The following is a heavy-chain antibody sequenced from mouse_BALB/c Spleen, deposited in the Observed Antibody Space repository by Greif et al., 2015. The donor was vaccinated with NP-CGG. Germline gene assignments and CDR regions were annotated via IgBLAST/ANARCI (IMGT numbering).Heavy chain of an antibody. V-gene: IGHV1-84*02. D-gene: IGHD4-1*01. CDR3: ARRTGTEAMDY. Sequence: QLQESGPELVKPGASVKISCKASGYTFTDYYINWVKQKPGQGLEWIGWLYPGSGNTKYNEKFKGKATLTVDTSSSTAYMQLSSLTSEDTAVCFCARRTGTEAMDYWGQGTSVTVSP. CDR2: LYPGSGNT. J-gene: IGHJ4*01. CDR1: GYTFTDYY.